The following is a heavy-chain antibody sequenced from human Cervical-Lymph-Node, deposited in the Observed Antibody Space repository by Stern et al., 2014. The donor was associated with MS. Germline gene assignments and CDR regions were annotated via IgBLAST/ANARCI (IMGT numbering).Heavy chain of an antibody. Sequence: VQLVQSGVEVKKPGASVKVSCRASGYNFTNYGITWVRQAPGQGLEWMGWISTYNGNPTYAQNFQGRVTMTTDTATNTAYLELRSLTQDDTAVFYCAREAAARSFDFWGQGTLVTVSS. CDR1: GYNFTNYG. D-gene: IGHD6-6*01. CDR3: AREAAARSFDF. CDR2: ISTYNGNP. J-gene: IGHJ4*02. V-gene: IGHV1-18*01.